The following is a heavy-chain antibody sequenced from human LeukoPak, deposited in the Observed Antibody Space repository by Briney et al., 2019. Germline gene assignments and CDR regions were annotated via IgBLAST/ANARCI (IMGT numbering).Heavy chain of an antibody. Sequence: EASVKVSCKASGDTFSRYTISWVRQAPGQGLEWMGWISAYNGNTNYAQKLQGRVTMTTDTSTSAAYMELRSLRSDDTAVYYCARGYDSSGYYFYSHHDYAFDIWGQGTMVTVSS. J-gene: IGHJ3*02. CDR2: ISAYNGNT. V-gene: IGHV1-18*01. D-gene: IGHD3-22*01. CDR3: ARGYDSSGYYFYSHHDYAFDI. CDR1: GDTFSRYT.